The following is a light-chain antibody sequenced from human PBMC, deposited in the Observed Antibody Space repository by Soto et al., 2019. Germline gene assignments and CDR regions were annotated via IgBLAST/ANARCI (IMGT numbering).Light chain of an antibody. CDR3: CSYSGSYTWV. Sequence: QSALTQPRSVSGSPGQSVTISCTGTSSDVGGYNYVSWYQQYAGKAPKFMIYDVSKRPSGVPGRFSGSKSGNTASLTISGLQADDEADYYCCSYSGSYTWVFGGGTQLT. CDR1: SSDVGGYNY. CDR2: DVS. J-gene: IGLJ7*01. V-gene: IGLV2-11*01.